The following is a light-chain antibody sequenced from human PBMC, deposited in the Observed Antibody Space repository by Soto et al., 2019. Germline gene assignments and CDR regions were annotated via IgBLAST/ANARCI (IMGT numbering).Light chain of an antibody. CDR3: QSYDSSLSAPYV. Sequence: QSVLTQPPSVSGAPGQRITISCTGSSSNIGAHSDVYWYQHLPGTAPKLLIYDNNKRPSGVPDRFPGPKSGTSASLAITGLQADDEADYYCQSYDSSLSAPYVFGTGTKVTVL. J-gene: IGLJ1*01. CDR2: DNN. V-gene: IGLV1-40*01. CDR1: SSNIGAHSD.